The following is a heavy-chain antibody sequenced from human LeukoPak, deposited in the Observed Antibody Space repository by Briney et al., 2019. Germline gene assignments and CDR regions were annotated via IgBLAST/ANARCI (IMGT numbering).Heavy chain of an antibody. J-gene: IGHJ4*02. D-gene: IGHD3-10*01. CDR3: ARARARAHYFDY. V-gene: IGHV3-21*01. Sequence: PGGSLRLSCAASGFTFSSYSMNWVRQAPGKGLEWVSSISSSSSYIYYADSVKGRFTTSRDNAKNSLYLQMNSLRAEDTAVYYCARARARAHYFDYWGQGTLVTVSS. CDR2: ISSSSSYI. CDR1: GFTFSSYS.